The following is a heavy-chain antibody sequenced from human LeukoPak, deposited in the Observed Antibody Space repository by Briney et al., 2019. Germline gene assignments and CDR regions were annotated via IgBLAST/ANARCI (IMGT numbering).Heavy chain of an antibody. V-gene: IGHV3-48*04. Sequence: GGSLRLSCAASGFTFSYYNMNWVRQAPGKGLEWVSYISSSSSTIYYADSVKGRFTISRDNAKNSLYLQMNSLRAEDTAVYYCARYNDYGDYVHGFDIWGQGTMVTVSS. J-gene: IGHJ3*02. D-gene: IGHD4-17*01. CDR3: ARYNDYGDYVHGFDI. CDR1: GFTFSYYN. CDR2: ISSSSSTI.